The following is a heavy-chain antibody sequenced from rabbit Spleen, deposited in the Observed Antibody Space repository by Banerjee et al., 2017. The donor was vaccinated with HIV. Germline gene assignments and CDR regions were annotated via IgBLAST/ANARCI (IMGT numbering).Heavy chain of an antibody. CDR1: GFSFNSGYD. CDR2: ICAGISDST. D-gene: IGHD6-1*01. Sequence: QSLEESGGGLVKPGASLTLTCKASGFSFNSGYDMCWVRQAPGKGLEWIACICAGISDSTYYASWAKGRFTISETSSTTVTLQMTSLTAADTATYFCAREKSGDYGYDLWGPGTLVTVS. V-gene: IGHV1S40*01. J-gene: IGHJ4*01. CDR3: AREKSGDYGYDL.